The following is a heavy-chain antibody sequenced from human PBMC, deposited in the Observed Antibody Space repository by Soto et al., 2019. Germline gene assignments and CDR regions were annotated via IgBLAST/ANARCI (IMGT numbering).Heavy chain of an antibody. CDR1: GFTVNSNY. CDR3: AKGDGFILAV. CDR2: TNTGGTT. J-gene: IGHJ6*02. D-gene: IGHD1-26*01. V-gene: IGHV3-53*02. Sequence: EVQVLATGGGLIQPGGSLRLSCAASGFTVNSNYMSWVRQPPGEGLQWVSITNTGGTTYYADSVKGRFTVSRDNSKNTLYLQMNSLRAEDTAVYYCAKGDGFILAVWGQGTTVSVSS.